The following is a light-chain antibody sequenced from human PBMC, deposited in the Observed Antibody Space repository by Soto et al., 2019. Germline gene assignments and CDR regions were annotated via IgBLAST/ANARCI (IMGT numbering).Light chain of an antibody. CDR1: QSVSNNY. Sequence: EIVLTQSPGTLSLSPGERATLSCRASQSVSNNYLAWYQQQPGQDPRLLIYGASNRATGIPDRFSGSGSGTDFTLTISRLEPEDVAVYYCQQYGSSGTFGQGTKVEIK. V-gene: IGKV3-20*01. CDR3: QQYGSSGT. J-gene: IGKJ1*01. CDR2: GAS.